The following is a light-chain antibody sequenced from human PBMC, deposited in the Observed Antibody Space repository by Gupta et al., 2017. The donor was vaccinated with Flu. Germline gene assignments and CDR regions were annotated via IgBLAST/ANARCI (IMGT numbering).Light chain of an antibody. Sequence: SVTISCTGSSSDVANYDYVSWYQQLPGRAPKLILYGVTERPSGVPDRFSGSKSGNTASLTISGLQAEDEADYYCCSYAGTFTFVFGGGTRVSVL. CDR1: SSDVANYDY. V-gene: IGLV2-11*03. CDR3: CSYAGTFTFV. CDR2: GVT. J-gene: IGLJ3*02.